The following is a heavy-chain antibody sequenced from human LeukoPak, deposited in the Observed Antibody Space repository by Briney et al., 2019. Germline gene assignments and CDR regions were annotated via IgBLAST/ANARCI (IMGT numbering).Heavy chain of an antibody. J-gene: IGHJ4*02. Sequence: PGGSLTLSCAASGFTFSSYWMSWVRQPPGKGLEWVANIKQDGSEKYYLDSVKGRFPNSRDNAKNSLYLPMSRLRAEHRAVYHCAGVRWLQIGSDYWGQGTLVTLSS. V-gene: IGHV3-7*01. CDR3: AGVRWLQIGSDY. CDR1: GFTFSSYW. CDR2: IKQDGSEK. D-gene: IGHD5-24*01.